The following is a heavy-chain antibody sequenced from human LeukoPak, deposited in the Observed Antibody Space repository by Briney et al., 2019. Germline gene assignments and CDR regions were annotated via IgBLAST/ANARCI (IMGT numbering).Heavy chain of an antibody. CDR3: AKDGLIAVAEENYYYYMDV. Sequence: PGGSLRLSCAASGFTFSSYAMSWVRQAPGKGLEWVSAISGSGGSTYYADSVKGRFTISRDNSKNTLYLQMNSLRAEDTAVYYCAKDGLIAVAEENYYYYMDVWGKGTTVTVSS. CDR1: GFTFSSYA. V-gene: IGHV3-23*01. J-gene: IGHJ6*03. D-gene: IGHD6-19*01. CDR2: ISGSGGST.